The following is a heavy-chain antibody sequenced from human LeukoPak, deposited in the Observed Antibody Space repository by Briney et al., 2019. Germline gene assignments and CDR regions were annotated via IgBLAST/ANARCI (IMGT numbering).Heavy chain of an antibody. CDR2: IYYRGST. Sequence: SETLSLTCTVSGDSTSSDRYYGGWVRQPPGKGLEWIGNIYYRGSTYYNPSLKSRVTMSVDTSKNQFFLKLNSVTAADTAVYYCARGRPYSGGYHLDYWGQGTLVTVSA. J-gene: IGHJ4*02. CDR1: GDSTSSDRYY. D-gene: IGHD1-26*01. V-gene: IGHV4-39*02. CDR3: ARGRPYSGGYHLDY.